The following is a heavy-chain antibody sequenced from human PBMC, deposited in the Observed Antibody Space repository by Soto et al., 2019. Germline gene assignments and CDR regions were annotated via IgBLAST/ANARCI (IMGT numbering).Heavy chain of an antibody. CDR3: ARGSSGSYSEAFDY. D-gene: IGHD1-26*01. Sequence: ASVKVSCKASGYTFTGYYMHWVRQAPGQGLEWMGWINPNSGGTNYAQKFQGRVTMTRDTSISTAYMELSRLRSDDTAVYYCARGSSGSYSEAFDYWGQGTLVTVSS. V-gene: IGHV1-2*02. J-gene: IGHJ4*02. CDR2: INPNSGGT. CDR1: GYTFTGYY.